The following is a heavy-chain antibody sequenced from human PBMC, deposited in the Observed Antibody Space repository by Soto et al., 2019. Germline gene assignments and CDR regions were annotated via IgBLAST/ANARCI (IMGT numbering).Heavy chain of an antibody. V-gene: IGHV3-23*01. CDR1: GFSFSSYA. CDR3: SKGGDYNYYYGMDV. D-gene: IGHD3-16*01. J-gene: IGHJ6*02. CDR2: ISGSGVST. Sequence: EVPLLESGGGLVQPGGSLRLSCAASGFSFSSYAMNWVRQAPGKGLEWVSSISGSGVSTFYADSVKGRFTISRDNSKNPMYLQMNSLGAEDTAIYYCSKGGDYNYYYGMDVWGQGTTVTVSS.